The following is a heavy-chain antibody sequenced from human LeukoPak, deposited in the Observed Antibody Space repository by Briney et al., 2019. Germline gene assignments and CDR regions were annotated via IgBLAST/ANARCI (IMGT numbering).Heavy chain of an antibody. D-gene: IGHD3-22*01. V-gene: IGHV3-33*01. CDR2: IWFDGSNQ. J-gene: IGHJ4*02. CDR1: GFIFSNYG. CDR3: ARDDFAGDSSGYIDY. Sequence: GGSLRLSCAPSGFIFSNYGMHWVRQAPGKGREWVAVIWFDGSNQYHADAVKGRFTISRDNSKNTLYLQMSSLRAEDTALYYCARDDFAGDSSGYIDYWGQGTLVTVSS.